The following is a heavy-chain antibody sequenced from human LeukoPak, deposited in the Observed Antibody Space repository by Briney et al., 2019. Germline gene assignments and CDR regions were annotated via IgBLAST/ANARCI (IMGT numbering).Heavy chain of an antibody. J-gene: IGHJ4*02. D-gene: IGHD6-19*01. CDR2: LYYTGKT. V-gene: IGHV4-59*08. Sequence: PSETLSLTCTVSGVSISNHYSSWIRQPQGQGRVSIGYLYYTGKTNYNNSLKSRVTISEDTSKNHVSLKLSSVAAADAFVYYCVRHSRAVAFDYWGQGNLVTVSS. CDR1: GVSISNHY. CDR3: VRHSRAVAFDY.